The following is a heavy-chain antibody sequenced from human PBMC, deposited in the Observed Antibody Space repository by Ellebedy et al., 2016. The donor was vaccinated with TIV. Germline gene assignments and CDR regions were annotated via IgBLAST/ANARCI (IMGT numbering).Heavy chain of an antibody. V-gene: IGHV6-1*01. D-gene: IGHD3-10*01. J-gene: IGHJ2*01. CDR3: ARGGPGGDNWFFGL. CDR1: GDRVSNTGAA. CDR2: TYYRSKWYN. Sequence: MPSETLSLTCAISGDRVSNTGAAWNWLRQSPSRGPEWLGRTYYRSKWYNDYAVSVRGRITINADTSKNHFSLQLNSVTPEDTAVYYCARGGPGGDNWFFGLWGRGTQVTVSS.